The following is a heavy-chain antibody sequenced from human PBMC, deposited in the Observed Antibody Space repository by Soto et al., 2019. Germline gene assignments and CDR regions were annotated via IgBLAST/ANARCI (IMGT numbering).Heavy chain of an antibody. V-gene: IGHV4-38-2*02. CDR2: IYHSGST. CDR3: AKYAENYYDGMDV. Sequence: SETLSLSCTVSGDFLSRGDYVGWIRQPPGKGLEWIGNIYHSGSTYYNPSPKSRVSITIDTSRNQFSLRLSSVTAADTAVYFCAKYAENYYDGMDVWGQGTTVTFSS. J-gene: IGHJ6*02. CDR1: GDFLSRGDY.